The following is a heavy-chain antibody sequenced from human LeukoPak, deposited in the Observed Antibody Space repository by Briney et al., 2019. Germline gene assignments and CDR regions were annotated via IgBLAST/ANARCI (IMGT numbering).Heavy chain of an antibody. CDR1: GYTFSGYS. V-gene: IGHV1-2*06. D-gene: IGHD1-20*01. J-gene: IGHJ5*01. CDR3: ARDTSNWSAFDS. CDR2: INPNSGVT. Sequence: ASVKVSCKASGYTFSGYSMHWVRQAPGQGLEWMGRINPNSGVTYYAQKFQGRVTMTSDTSITTAYMELSSLTSDDTATYYCARDTSNWSAFDSWGQGTLVIVSS.